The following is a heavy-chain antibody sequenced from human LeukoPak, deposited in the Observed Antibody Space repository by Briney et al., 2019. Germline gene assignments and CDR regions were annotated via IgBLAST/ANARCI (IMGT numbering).Heavy chain of an antibody. Sequence: GESLKISCKGSGYSFTTYWIAWVRQMPGKGLEWMGIINPGDSNTKYSPSVQGQVAISVDKSIGTAYLQWNSLKASDTAIYYCARKNRTPLRNNWFDSWGQGTLVTVSS. D-gene: IGHD1-1*01. CDR2: INPGDSNT. CDR1: GYSFTTYW. V-gene: IGHV5-51*01. CDR3: ARKNRTPLRNNWFDS. J-gene: IGHJ5*01.